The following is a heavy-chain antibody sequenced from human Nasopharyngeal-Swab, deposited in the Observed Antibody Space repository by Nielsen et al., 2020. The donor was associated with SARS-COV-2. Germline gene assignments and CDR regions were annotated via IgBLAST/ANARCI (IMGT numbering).Heavy chain of an antibody. D-gene: IGHD3-10*01. CDR3: AGNMVRGVIFVRGFDP. CDR1: GFTFSSYA. Sequence: GESLKISCAASGFTFSSYAMSWVRQALGKGLEWVSAISGSGGSTYYADSVKGRFTISRDNSKNTLYLQMNSLRAEDTAVYYCAGNMVRGVIFVRGFDPWGQGTLVTVSS. V-gene: IGHV3-23*01. J-gene: IGHJ5*02. CDR2: ISGSGGST.